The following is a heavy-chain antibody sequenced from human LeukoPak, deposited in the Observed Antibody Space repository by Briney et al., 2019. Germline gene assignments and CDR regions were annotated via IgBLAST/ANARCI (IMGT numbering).Heavy chain of an antibody. Sequence: GGSLRLSCAASGFTFSSYGMHWVRQAPGEGLEWVAYIGYDGSKKYYSDSVKGQFTISRDNSKNTVHLQMNSLRAADTALYFCARDLGSIYYIAYWGQGTLVTVSS. CDR1: GFTFSSYG. D-gene: IGHD2-15*01. J-gene: IGHJ4*02. CDR3: ARDLGSIYYIAY. V-gene: IGHV3-30*02. CDR2: IGYDGSKK.